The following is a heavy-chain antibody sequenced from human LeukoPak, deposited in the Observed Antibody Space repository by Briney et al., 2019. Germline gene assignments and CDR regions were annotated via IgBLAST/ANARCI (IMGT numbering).Heavy chain of an antibody. CDR1: GYTFTGYY. V-gene: IGHV1-2*04. J-gene: IGHJ5*02. CDR2: INPNSGGT. CDR3: ARGLRGYSYGNNWFDP. D-gene: IGHD5-18*01. Sequence: ASVKVSCKASGYTFTGYYMHWVRQAPGQGLEWMGWINPNSGGTNYAQKFQGWVTMTRDTSISTAYMELSRLRSDDTAVYYCARGLRGYSYGNNWFDPWGQGTLATVSS.